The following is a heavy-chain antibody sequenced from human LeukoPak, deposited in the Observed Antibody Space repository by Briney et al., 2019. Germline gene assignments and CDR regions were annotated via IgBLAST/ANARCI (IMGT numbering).Heavy chain of an antibody. J-gene: IGHJ5*02. V-gene: IGHV1-2*04. CDR2: INPNSGGT. CDR1: GYTFTGYY. CDR3: AREGNYDFWSGYYSVGFDP. Sequence: ASVKVSCKASGYTFTGYYMHWVRQAPGQGLEWMGWINPNSGGTNYAQKFQGWVTMTRDTSISTAYMELSRLRADDTAVYYCAREGNYDFWSGYYSVGFDPWGQGTLVTVSS. D-gene: IGHD3-3*01.